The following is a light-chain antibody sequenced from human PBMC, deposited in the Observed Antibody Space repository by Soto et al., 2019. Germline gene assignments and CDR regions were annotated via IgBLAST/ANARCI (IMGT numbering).Light chain of an antibody. CDR3: SSYTSSSTYV. CDR2: EVS. V-gene: IGLV2-14*01. CDR1: SSDVGGYNY. J-gene: IGLJ1*01. Sequence: QSALTQPASVSGSPGQSITISCTGTSSDVGGYNYVSWYQQHPGKAPKLMIYEVSNRPSGLSNRFSGSKSGNTASLNISGLQAEDEADYYCSSYTSSSTYVFGTGTKVTVL.